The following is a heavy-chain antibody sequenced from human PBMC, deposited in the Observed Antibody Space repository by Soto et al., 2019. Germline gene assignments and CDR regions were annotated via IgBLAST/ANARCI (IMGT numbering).Heavy chain of an antibody. J-gene: IGHJ2*01. CDR2: IIPIFGTA. Sequence: QVQLVQSGAEVKKPGSSVKVSCNASGGTFSSYAISWVRQSPGQGLEWMGGIIPIFGTANYAQKFQGRVTITADESTSTAYMELSSLRSEDTAVYYCSRASYAPYWYFDLWGRGTLVTVSS. V-gene: IGHV1-69*01. CDR3: SRASYAPYWYFDL. CDR1: GGTFSSYA.